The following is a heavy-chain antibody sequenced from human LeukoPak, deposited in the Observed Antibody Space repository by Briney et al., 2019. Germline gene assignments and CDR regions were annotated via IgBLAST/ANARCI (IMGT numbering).Heavy chain of an antibody. D-gene: IGHD3-10*01. J-gene: IGHJ3*02. CDR1: GGSVSSGDYY. Sequence: SETLSLTFTVSGGSVSSGDYYWSWIRQPPGKGLEWIGYIYYSGSTYYNPSLKSRITISVDTSKNQFSLKLSFVTAADTALYYCARGITRRRTFDIWGQGTMVTVSS. CDR2: IYYSGST. V-gene: IGHV4-30-4*01. CDR3: ARGITRRRTFDI.